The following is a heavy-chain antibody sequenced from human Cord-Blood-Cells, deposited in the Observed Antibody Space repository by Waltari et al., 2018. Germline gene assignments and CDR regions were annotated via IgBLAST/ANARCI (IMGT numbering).Heavy chain of an antibody. CDR3: TTDPPPHYYGSGSYYALFDY. CDR1: GFTFSNAW. J-gene: IGHJ4*02. V-gene: IGHV3-15*01. D-gene: IGHD3-10*01. CDR2: IKSKTDGGTT. Sequence: EVQLVESGGGLVKPGGSLRLSCAASGFTFSNAWMSWVRQAPGKGLEWVSRIKSKTDGGTTDYAAPVKGRFTISRDDSKNTLYLQMNSLKTEDTAVYYCTTDPPPHYYGSGSYYALFDYWGQGTLVTVSS.